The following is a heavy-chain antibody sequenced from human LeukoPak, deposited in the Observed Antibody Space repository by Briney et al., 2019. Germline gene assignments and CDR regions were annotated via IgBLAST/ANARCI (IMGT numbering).Heavy chain of an antibody. CDR1: GYSFTSYW. J-gene: IGHJ5*02. D-gene: IGHD1-7*01. CDR3: ARGHSGITGTTTIRFDP. CDR2: IYPGDSDT. Sequence: GESLKISCKGSGYSFTSYWIGWVRQMPGKGLEWMGIIYPGDSDTRYSPSFQGQVTISADKSISTAYPQWSSLKASDTAMYYCARGHSGITGTTTIRFDPWGQGTLVTVSS. V-gene: IGHV5-51*01.